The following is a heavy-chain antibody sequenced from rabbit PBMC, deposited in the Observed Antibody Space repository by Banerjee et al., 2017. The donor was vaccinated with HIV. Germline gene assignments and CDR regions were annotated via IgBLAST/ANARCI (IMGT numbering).Heavy chain of an antibody. CDR1: GFSFNNKYV. D-gene: IGHD7-1*01. CDR3: ARGGGGYAGYGHGDDAFDP. V-gene: IGHV1S45*01. Sequence: QEQLEESGGGLVQPEGSLTLTCTASGFSFNNKYVMCWVRQAPGKGLEWIACINTNSGNTVYASWAKGRFTISKTSSTVDLKMTSLTVADTATYFCARGGGGYAGYGHGDDAFDPWGPGTLVTVS. CDR2: INTNSGNT. J-gene: IGHJ2*01.